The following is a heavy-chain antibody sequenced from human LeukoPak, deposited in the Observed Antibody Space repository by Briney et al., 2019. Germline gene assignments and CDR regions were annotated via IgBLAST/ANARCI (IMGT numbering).Heavy chain of an antibody. V-gene: IGHV4-39*07. Sequence: TSETLSLTCTVSGGSISSSSYYWGWIRQPPGKGLEWIGSIYYSGSTNYNPSLKSRVTISVDTSKNQFSLKVTSVTAADTAVYYCARGDCSSTICYSPMDVWGKGTTVTVSS. CDR2: IYYSGST. J-gene: IGHJ6*03. D-gene: IGHD2-2*01. CDR3: ARGDCSSTICYSPMDV. CDR1: GGSISSSSYY.